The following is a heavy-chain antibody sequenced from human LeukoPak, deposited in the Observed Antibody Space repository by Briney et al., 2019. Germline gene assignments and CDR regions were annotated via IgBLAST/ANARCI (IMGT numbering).Heavy chain of an antibody. V-gene: IGHV3-7*01. CDR1: GFTFSSYW. CDR3: ARDSIVGDPNFDY. J-gene: IGHJ4*02. D-gene: IGHD1-26*01. Sequence: GGSLRLSCAASGFTFSSYWMSWVRQAPGKGLEWVANINQDGSEKYYVDSVKGRFTISRDNAKNSLYLQMNSLRAEDTAVHYCARDSIVGDPNFDYWGQGTLVTVSS. CDR2: INQDGSEK.